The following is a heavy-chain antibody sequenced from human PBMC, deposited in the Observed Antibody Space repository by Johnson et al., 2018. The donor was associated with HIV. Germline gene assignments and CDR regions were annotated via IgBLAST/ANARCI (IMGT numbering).Heavy chain of an antibody. D-gene: IGHD2-15*01. CDR2: IYSGGST. J-gene: IGHJ3*02. CDR3: ARDPGRYCSGGSCYVEDAFDI. CDR1: GFTVSSTY. Sequence: VQLVESGGGVVQPGGSLRLSCAAPGFTVSSTYMSWVRQAPGKGLEWVSVIYSGGSTYYADSVKVSFTISRDNSKNTLYLQMNSLRAEDTAVYYCARDPGRYCSGGSCYVEDAFDIWGQGTMVTVSS. V-gene: IGHV3-66*01.